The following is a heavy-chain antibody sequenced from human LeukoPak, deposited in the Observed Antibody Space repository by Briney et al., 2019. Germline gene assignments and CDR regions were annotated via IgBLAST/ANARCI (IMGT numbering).Heavy chain of an antibody. CDR3: VRVKGSYFDY. Sequence: PGGSLRLSCAASGFPLSSYSINWVRQAPGKGLEWVSYISSSGSAIYYVDSVKGPFTVSRDNAKNSLFLQMNSPRAEDTAVYYCVRVKGSYFDYWGQGALVTVSS. J-gene: IGHJ4*02. CDR1: GFPLSSYS. D-gene: IGHD2-15*01. V-gene: IGHV3-48*01. CDR2: ISSSGSAI.